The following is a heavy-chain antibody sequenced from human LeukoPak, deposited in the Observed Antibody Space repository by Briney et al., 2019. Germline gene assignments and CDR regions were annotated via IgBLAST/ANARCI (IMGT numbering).Heavy chain of an antibody. CDR2: MNPDSGNT. CDR3: ARDYFHSSGSYYDCFDP. D-gene: IGHD3-22*01. J-gene: IGHJ5*02. V-gene: IGHV1-8*01. CDR1: GYTFTNYD. Sequence: ASVKVSCKASGYTFTNYDINWVRQATGQGLEWMGWMNPDSGNTGYAQKFQDRVTMTTDTSTSTSYMELRSLRSNDTAVYYCARDYFHSSGSYYDCFDPWGQGTLVTVSS.